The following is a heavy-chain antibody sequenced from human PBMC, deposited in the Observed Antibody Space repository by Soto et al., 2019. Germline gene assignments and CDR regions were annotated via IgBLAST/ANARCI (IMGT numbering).Heavy chain of an antibody. V-gene: IGHV3-48*03. CDR3: ARSGDNYNVLDY. J-gene: IGHJ4*02. D-gene: IGHD3-10*02. CDR1: GFTFSSYE. CDR2: ISSSGSTI. Sequence: LRLSCAASGFTFSSYEMNWVRQAPGKGLEWVSYISSSGSTIYYADSVKGRFTISRDNAKNSLYLQMNSLRAEDTAIYFCARSGDNYNVLDYWGPGTPVTVSS.